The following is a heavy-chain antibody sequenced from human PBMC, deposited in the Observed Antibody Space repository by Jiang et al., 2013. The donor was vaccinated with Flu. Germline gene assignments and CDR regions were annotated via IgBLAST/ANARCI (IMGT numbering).Heavy chain of an antibody. CDR1: GFTFSSYE. J-gene: IGHJ4*02. D-gene: IGHD1-26*01. Sequence: QPGGSLRLSCAASGFTFSSYEMNWVRQAPGKGLEWVSYISSSGSTIYYADSVKGRFTISRDNAKNSLYLQMNSLRAEDTAVYYCARNSGSSVDYWGQGTLVTVSS. CDR2: ISSSGSTI. CDR3: ARNSGSSVDY. V-gene: IGHV3-48*03.